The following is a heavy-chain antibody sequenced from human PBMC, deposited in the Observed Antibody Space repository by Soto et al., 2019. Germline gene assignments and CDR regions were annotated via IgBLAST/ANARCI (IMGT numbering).Heavy chain of an antibody. D-gene: IGHD2-2*01. CDR1: GYSFTSYW. CDR3: TRTSAAAKNYYGMDV. Sequence: PGESLKISCKGSGYSFTSYWIGWVRQMPGKGLEWMGIIYPGDSDTRYSPSFQGQVTISADKSISTAYLQWSSLKASDTAKYYCTRTSAAAKNYYGMDVWGQGTTVTVSS. CDR2: IYPGDSDT. J-gene: IGHJ6*02. V-gene: IGHV5-51*01.